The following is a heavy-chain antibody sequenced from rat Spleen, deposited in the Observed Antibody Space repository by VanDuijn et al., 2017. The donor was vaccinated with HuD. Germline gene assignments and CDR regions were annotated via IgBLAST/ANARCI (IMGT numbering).Heavy chain of an antibody. CDR3: ARRAYYGYLDF. CDR1: QLNFSDYD. J-gene: IGHJ1*01. CDR2: ISTGGGNT. V-gene: IGHV5S14*01. Sequence: EVRLVETGGALVQPGRPLKISCTDSQLNFSDYDMAWVRQIPTKGLEWVASISTGGGNTYYRDSVKGRFTIYRDNTKNTQYLQVDSLRSEDTATYYCARRAYYGYLDFWGPGTMVTVSS.